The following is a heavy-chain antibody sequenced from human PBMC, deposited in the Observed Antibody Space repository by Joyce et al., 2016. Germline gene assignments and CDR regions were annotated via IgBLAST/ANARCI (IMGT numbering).Heavy chain of an antibody. D-gene: IGHD3-16*02. Sequence: QVTLRESGPVQVRPTETLTLTCTVSGFSLRDTKMAVSWIRQPPGKALEWIAHIFSNGDKSDSPPLKTRLTISRYTSKSQVVLSLLNVDPADAGTYYCARTRVIRLPTAIRGSTYFFYMDVWGKRTTVTVSS. J-gene: IGHJ6*03. CDR1: GFSLRDTKMA. CDR3: ARTRVIRLPTAIRGSTYFFYMDV. CDR2: IFSNGDK. V-gene: IGHV2-26*01.